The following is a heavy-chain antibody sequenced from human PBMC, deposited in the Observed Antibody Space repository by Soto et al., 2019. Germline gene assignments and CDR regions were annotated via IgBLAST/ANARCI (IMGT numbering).Heavy chain of an antibody. CDR1: GGSFSGYY. Sequence: SETLSLTCAVYGGSFSGYYWSWIRQPPGKGLAWIGEINHSGSTNYNPSLKSRVTISVDTSKNQFSLKLSSVTAADTAVYYCARGTRGYTSRWFDPWGQGTLVTVSS. J-gene: IGHJ5*02. D-gene: IGHD5-12*01. CDR3: ARGTRGYTSRWFDP. V-gene: IGHV4-34*01. CDR2: INHSGST.